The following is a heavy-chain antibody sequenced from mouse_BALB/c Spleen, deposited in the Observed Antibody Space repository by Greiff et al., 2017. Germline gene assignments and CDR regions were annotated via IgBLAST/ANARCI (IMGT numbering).Heavy chain of an antibody. CDR1: GFTFSSYG. CDR2: INSNGGST. V-gene: IGHV5-6-3*01. CDR3: ARDFFITTARGFAY. Sequence: EVKLMESGGGLVQPGGSLKLSCAASGFTFSSYGMSWVRQTPDKRLELVATINSNGGSTYYPDSVKGRFTISRDNAKNTLYLQMSSLKSEDTAMYYCARDFFITTARGFAYWGQGTLVTVSA. J-gene: IGHJ3*01. D-gene: IGHD1-2*01.